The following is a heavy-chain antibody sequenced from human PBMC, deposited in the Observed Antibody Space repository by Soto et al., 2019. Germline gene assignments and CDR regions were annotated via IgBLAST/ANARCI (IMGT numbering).Heavy chain of an antibody. CDR3: AKGYYDILTGYDY. D-gene: IGHD3-9*01. J-gene: IGHJ4*02. Sequence: SETLSLTCTVSGGSISSSSYYWGWIRQPPGKGLEWIGSIYYSGSTYYNPSLKSRVTISVDTSKNQFSLKLSSVTAADTAVYYCAKGYYDILTGYDYWGQGTLVTVSS. V-gene: IGHV4-39*01. CDR1: GGSISSSSYY. CDR2: IYYSGST.